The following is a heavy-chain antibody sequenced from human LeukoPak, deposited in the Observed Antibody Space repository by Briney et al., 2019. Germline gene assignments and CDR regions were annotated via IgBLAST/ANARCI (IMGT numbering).Heavy chain of an antibody. J-gene: IGHJ3*02. CDR3: ARDGGRYSGTYVGFDI. V-gene: IGHV3-48*03. D-gene: IGHD1-26*01. CDR2: ISGSGSSK. CDR1: GFTFSSYV. Sequence: GGSLRLSCAASGFTFSSYVMNWVRQAPGKGLEWVSYISGSGSSKDYADSVKGRFTISRDNAKNSLYLQMNSLRAEDMAVYYCARDGGRYSGTYVGFDIWGQGTMVTVSS.